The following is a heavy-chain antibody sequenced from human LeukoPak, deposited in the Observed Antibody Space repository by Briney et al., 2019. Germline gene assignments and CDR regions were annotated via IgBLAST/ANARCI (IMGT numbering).Heavy chain of an antibody. J-gene: IGHJ4*02. D-gene: IGHD4/OR15-4a*01. CDR2: MTPNRGKT. CDR3: ARFRYDYGDGPDY. V-gene: IGHV1-8*01. Sequence: ASVKVSCKASGYTFTSYDIHWVRQAAGQGLEWMGFMTPNRGKTGYAQKLQGRVTMTRNNSIITAYMELSSLRSEDTAVYYCARFRYDYGDGPDYWGQGTLVTVSS. CDR1: GYTFTSYD.